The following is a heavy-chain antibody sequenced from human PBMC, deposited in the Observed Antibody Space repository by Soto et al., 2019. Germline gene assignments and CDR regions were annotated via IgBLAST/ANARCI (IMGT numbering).Heavy chain of an antibody. V-gene: IGHV4-59*08. Sequence: SETLSLTCTVSGGSISSYYWSWIRQPPGKGLEWIGYIYYSGSTYYNPSLKSRVTISVDRSRNQFSLKLTSVTAADTAVYYCARKGYTSGRPYFDYRAQRTPVTVSS. CDR3: ARKGYTSGRPYFDY. CDR2: IYYSGST. D-gene: IGHD6-19*01. J-gene: IGHJ4*02. CDR1: GGSISSYY.